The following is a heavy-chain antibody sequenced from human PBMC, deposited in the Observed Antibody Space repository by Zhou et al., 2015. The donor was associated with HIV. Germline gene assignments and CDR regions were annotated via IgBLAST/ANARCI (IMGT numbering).Heavy chain of an antibody. Sequence: QVQLVQSGAEVKKPGSSVKVSCKASGGTFSSYTISWVRQAPGQGLEWMGRIIPILGIANYAQKFQGRVTITADKSTSTAYMELSSLRSEDTAVYYCARDLTEYPYSSGCVGIWGQGTMVTVSS. CDR2: IIPILGIA. CDR3: ARDLTEYPYSSGCVGI. D-gene: IGHD3-22*01. V-gene: IGHV1-69*08. CDR1: GGTFSSYT. J-gene: IGHJ3*02.